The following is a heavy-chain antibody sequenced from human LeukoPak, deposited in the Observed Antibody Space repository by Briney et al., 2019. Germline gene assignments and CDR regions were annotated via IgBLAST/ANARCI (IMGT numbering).Heavy chain of an antibody. Sequence: ASVKVSFKSTGYTFTSYGISWVRQAPGQGLAWMGWISAYNGNTNYAQKLQGRVTKTTDTSTSTAYMELRSQRSDDTAVYYCARSSGGVTTLGDLDYWGQGTLVTVSS. V-gene: IGHV1-18*01. J-gene: IGHJ4*02. CDR1: GYTFTSYG. D-gene: IGHD3-16*01. CDR2: ISAYNGNT. CDR3: ARSSGGVTTLGDLDY.